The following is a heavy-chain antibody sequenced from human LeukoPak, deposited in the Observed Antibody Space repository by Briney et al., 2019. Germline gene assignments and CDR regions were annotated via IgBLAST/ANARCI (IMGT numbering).Heavy chain of an antibody. J-gene: IGHJ6*03. CDR2: IYTSGST. CDR3: ARDHNDFWSGKRLYYYYYMDV. Sequence: SETLSLTCTVSGGPISSGSYYWSWIRQPAGKGLEWIGRIYTSGSTNYNPSLKSRVTISVDTSKNQFSLKLSSVTAADTAVYYCARDHNDFWSGKRLYYYYYMDVWGKGTTVTVSS. V-gene: IGHV4-61*02. D-gene: IGHD3-3*01. CDR1: GGPISSGSYY.